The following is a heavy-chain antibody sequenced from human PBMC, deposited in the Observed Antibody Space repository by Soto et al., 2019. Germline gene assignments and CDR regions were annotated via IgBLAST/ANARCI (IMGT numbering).Heavy chain of an antibody. CDR1: GGTFSSYA. D-gene: IGHD3-3*01. CDR2: IIPIFGTA. CDR3: ARPNTICGPWDV. J-gene: IGHJ6*02. Sequence: GASVKVSCKASGGTFSSYAISWVRQAPGQGLEWMGGIIPIFGTANYAQKFQGRVTITADESTSTAYMELSSLRSEDTAVYYCARPNTICGPWDVWGQGTTVTVPS. V-gene: IGHV1-69*13.